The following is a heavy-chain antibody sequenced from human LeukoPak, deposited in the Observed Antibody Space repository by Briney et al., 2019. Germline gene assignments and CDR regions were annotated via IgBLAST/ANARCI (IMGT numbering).Heavy chain of an antibody. CDR1: GGSISNYY. CDR3: ARESSQYFFDY. J-gene: IGHJ4*02. V-gene: IGHV4-59*01. CDR2: IHYSGST. Sequence: SETLSLTCTVSGGSISNYYWSWIRQPPGKGLEWIGYIHYSGSTNYNPSLKSRVTISVDTSKNQFSLKLSSVTAADTAVYYCARESSQYFFDYWGQGTLVTVSS.